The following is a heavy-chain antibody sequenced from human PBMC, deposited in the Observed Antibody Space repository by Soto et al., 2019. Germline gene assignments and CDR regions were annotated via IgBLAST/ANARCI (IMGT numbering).Heavy chain of an antibody. CDR1: GFTVSNNY. Sequence: EVQLVESGGGLIQPGGSLRLSCAVSGFTVSNNYMSWVRQAPGKGLEGVSVIYSGGYTAYGDSVKGRFTISRDNSKNTLYLQMKGRGPDDPAVFSCATQRGGGGYWGQGTLVTVSS. CDR3: ATQRGGGGY. J-gene: IGHJ4*02. CDR2: IYSGGYT. V-gene: IGHV3-53*01. D-gene: IGHD6-25*01.